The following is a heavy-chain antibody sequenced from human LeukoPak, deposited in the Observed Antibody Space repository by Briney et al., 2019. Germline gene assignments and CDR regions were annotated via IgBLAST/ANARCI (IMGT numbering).Heavy chain of an antibody. V-gene: IGHV4-34*08. CDR2: INHSGST. CDR1: GFTFSSYS. CDR3: ATSQYPQDGMDV. D-gene: IGHD4-11*01. J-gene: IGHJ6*02. Sequence: GSLRLSCAASGFTFSSYSMNWVRQAPGKGLEWIGEINHSGSTNYNPSLKSRVTISVDTSKNQFSLKLSSVTAADTAVYHCATSQYPQDGMDVWGQGTTVTVSS.